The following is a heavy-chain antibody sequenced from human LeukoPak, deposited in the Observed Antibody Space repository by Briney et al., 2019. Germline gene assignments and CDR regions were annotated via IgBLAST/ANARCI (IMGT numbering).Heavy chain of an antibody. CDR3: AKGDDSSGYYGHYDY. D-gene: IGHD3-22*01. CDR1: GFTFSSYA. V-gene: IGHV3-23*01. CDR2: ISGSGGST. Sequence: PGGSLRLSCAASGFTFSSYAMSWVRQAPGKGLEWVSAISGSGGSTYYADSVKGRFTISRDNSKNTLYLQMNGLRAEDTAVYYCAKGDDSSGYYGHYDYWGQGTLVTVSS. J-gene: IGHJ4*02.